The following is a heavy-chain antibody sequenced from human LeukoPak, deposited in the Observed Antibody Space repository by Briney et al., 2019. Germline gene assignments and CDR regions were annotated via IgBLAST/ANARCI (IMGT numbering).Heavy chain of an antibody. CDR2: ISGSGGST. J-gene: IGHJ3*02. V-gene: IGHV3-23*01. D-gene: IGHD3-22*01. CDR1: GFTFSSYW. Sequence: PGGSLRLSCAASGFTFSSYWMHWVRQAPGKGLEWVSAISGSGGSTYYADSVKGRFTISRDNSKNTLYLQMNSLRAEDTAVYYCAKGRQVVANPNRGVSWGDAFDIWGQGTMVTVSS. CDR3: AKGRQVVANPNRGVSWGDAFDI.